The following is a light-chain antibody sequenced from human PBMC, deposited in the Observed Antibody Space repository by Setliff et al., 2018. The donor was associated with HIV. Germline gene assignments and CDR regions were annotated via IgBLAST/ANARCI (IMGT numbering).Light chain of an antibody. CDR3: QVWDSSSAYV. Sequence: SYELTQRPSVSVAPGKTARITCGGDNIGIKSVHWYQQKPGQAPVVVMYYDHDRPSWIPERFSGSNSGNTATLTISRVEVGDEADYYCQVWDSSSAYVFGPGTKV. CDR1: NIGIKS. J-gene: IGLJ1*01. CDR2: YDH. V-gene: IGLV3-21*04.